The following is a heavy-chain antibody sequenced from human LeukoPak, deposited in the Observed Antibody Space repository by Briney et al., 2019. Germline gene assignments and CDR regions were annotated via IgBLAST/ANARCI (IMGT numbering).Heavy chain of an antibody. J-gene: IGHJ4*02. CDR1: GGSFSGYY. CDR3: ATPGITRSYFFDY. Sequence: PSETLSLTCAVYGGSFSGYYWSWIRQPPGKGLEWIGEINHSGSTNYNPSLKSRVTMSVDTSKNQFSLKLSSVTAADTAVYYCATPGITRSYFFDYWGQGTLVTVSS. CDR2: INHSGST. D-gene: IGHD3-10*01. V-gene: IGHV4-34*01.